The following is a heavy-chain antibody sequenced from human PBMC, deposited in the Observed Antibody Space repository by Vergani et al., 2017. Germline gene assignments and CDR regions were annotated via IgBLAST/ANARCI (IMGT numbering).Heavy chain of an antibody. CDR1: GFTFSDYY. D-gene: IGHD5-18*01. CDR3: ARAISETAMAHYYFDY. Sequence: QVQLVESGGGLVKPGGSLRLSCAASGFTFSDYYMSWIRQAPGKGLEWVSYISSSSSYTNYADSVKGRFTIARDNAKNSLYLQMNSMRAEDTAVYYCARAISETAMAHYYFDYWGQGTLVTVSS. CDR2: ISSSSSYT. V-gene: IGHV3-11*05. J-gene: IGHJ4*02.